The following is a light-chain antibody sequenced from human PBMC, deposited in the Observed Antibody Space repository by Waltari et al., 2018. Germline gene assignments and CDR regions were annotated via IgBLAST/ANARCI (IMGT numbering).Light chain of an antibody. CDR2: KDN. J-gene: IGLJ3*02. CDR1: RSNIRIHT. CDR3: AGWDDSLNGV. V-gene: IGLV1-44*01. Sequence: QSVLTQPPSASGTPGQRVIISCSGSRSNIRIHTVNWDRHVPGTAPALLIYKDNPRPSGVPDRFSGSKSGTSASLAISGFQSEDEADYYCAGWDDSLNGVFGGGTKLTVL.